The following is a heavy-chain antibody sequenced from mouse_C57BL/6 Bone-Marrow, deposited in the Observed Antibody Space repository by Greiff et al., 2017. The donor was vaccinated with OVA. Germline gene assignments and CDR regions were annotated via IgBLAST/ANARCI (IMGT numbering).Heavy chain of an antibody. D-gene: IGHD2-4*01. CDR1: GYAFSSSW. Sequence: LEESGPELVKPGASVKISCKASGYAFSSSWMNWVKQRPGKGLEWIGRIYPGDGDTNYNGKFKGKATLTADKSSSTAYMQLSSLTSEDSAVYCCAREDDYDWYFDVWGTGTTVTVSS. J-gene: IGHJ1*03. CDR2: IYPGDGDT. CDR3: AREDDYDWYFDV. V-gene: IGHV1-82*01.